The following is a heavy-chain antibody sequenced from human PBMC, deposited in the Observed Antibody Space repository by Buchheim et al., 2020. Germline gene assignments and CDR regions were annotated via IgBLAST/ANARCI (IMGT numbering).Heavy chain of an antibody. J-gene: IGHJ6*02. CDR2: IWYDGSNK. V-gene: IGHV3-33*01. CDR1: GFTFSSYG. CDR3: ARELGMITFGGVIVRYGMDV. Sequence: VQLVESGGDLVQPGGSLRLSCAASGFTFSSYGMHWVRQAPGKGLEWVAVIWYDGSNKYYADSVKGRFTISRDNSKNTLYLQMNSLRAEDTAVYYCARELGMITFGGVIVRYGMDVWGQGTT. D-gene: IGHD3-16*02.